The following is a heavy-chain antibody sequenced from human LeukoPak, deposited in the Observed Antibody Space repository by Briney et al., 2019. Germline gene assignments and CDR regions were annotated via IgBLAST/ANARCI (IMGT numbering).Heavy chain of an antibody. Sequence: SETLSLTCTVSGGSISSYYWSWIRQPPGKGLEWIGYIYYSGSTNYNPSPKSRVTISVDTSKNQLSLKLSSVTAADTAVYYCARTSNYDFWSGYHDAFDIWGQGTMVTVSS. J-gene: IGHJ3*02. CDR1: GGSISSYY. CDR3: ARTSNYDFWSGYHDAFDI. V-gene: IGHV4-59*01. CDR2: IYYSGST. D-gene: IGHD3-3*01.